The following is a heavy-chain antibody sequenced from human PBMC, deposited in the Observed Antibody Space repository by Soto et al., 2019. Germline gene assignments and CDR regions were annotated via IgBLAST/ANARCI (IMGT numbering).Heavy chain of an antibody. CDR1: GFSIASYW. D-gene: IGHD3-16*01. CDR2: TKEDGSEI. J-gene: IGHJ4*02. CDR3: ARDVGFDYVN. V-gene: IGHV3-7*01. Sequence: EVQLVESGGGLVQPGGSLRISCAVSGFSIASYWMSWVRQAPGKGLEWVATTKEDGSEIYYVDSVRGRFTISRDNAENSLYLQMNSLSAEDTAVYFWARDVGFDYVNWGQGTLVTVSS.